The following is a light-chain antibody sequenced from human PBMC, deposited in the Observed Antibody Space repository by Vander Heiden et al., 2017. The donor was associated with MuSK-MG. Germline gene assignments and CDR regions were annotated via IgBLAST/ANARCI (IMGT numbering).Light chain of an antibody. CDR3: QQYEKGPLT. CDR1: QSVSSS. Sequence: EIVMTQSPATLSVSPGESATLSCRASQSVSSSGAWYQQNTGQAPRLLIYGASTRATGIPARCSGSGSGTEFTFIISSLQSEDCAVYFCQQYEKGPLTFGRGTKVVIK. CDR2: GAS. J-gene: IGKJ1*01. V-gene: IGKV3-15*01.